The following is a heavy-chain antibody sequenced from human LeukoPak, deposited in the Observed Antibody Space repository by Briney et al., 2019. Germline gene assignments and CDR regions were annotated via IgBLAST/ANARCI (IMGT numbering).Heavy chain of an antibody. CDR2: IVVGSGNT. CDR3: AAARDCSSTSCFTPGDY. J-gene: IGHJ4*02. Sequence: SVKVSFKASGFTFTSSAVQWVRQARGQRLEWIGWIVVGSGNTNYAQKFQERVTITRDMSTSTAYMELSSLRSEDTAVYYCAAARDCSSTSCFTPGDYWGQGTLVTVSS. V-gene: IGHV1-58*01. CDR1: GFTFTSSA. D-gene: IGHD2-2*01.